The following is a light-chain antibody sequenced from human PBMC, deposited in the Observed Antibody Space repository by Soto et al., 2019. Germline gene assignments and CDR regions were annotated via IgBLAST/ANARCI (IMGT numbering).Light chain of an antibody. J-gene: IGKJ4*01. Sequence: IVLTQSPATLSLSPGERATLSCRASQSISNYLAWYQQKPGQAPRLLIYETSNRATGIPARFSGSGSGTDFTLTISSLEPEDFAVYYCQQRSDWPGLTFGGGTKVEIK. CDR3: QQRSDWPGLT. CDR1: QSISNY. CDR2: ETS. V-gene: IGKV3-11*01.